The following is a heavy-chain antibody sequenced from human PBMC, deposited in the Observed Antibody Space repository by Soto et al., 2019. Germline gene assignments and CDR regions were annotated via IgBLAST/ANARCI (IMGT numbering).Heavy chain of an antibody. V-gene: IGHV1-18*01. CDR1: GYTFTNHG. CDR2: ISAYNGNT. CDR3: ARDSPPVDY. J-gene: IGHJ4*02. Sequence: QVQLVQSGAEVKKPGASVKVSCNASGYTFTNHGISWVRQAPGQGLEWMGWISAYNGNTKYAQRLQGRVTMTTGTATRTAYMELRSLRSDDTAVDYCARDSPPVDYWGQGTLVTVPP.